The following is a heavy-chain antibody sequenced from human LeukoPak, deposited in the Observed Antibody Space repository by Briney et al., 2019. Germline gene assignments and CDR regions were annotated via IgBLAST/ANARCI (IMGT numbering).Heavy chain of an antibody. CDR2: IYYSGST. CDR3: AAVPLLRDNWNDRSMAFDI. D-gene: IGHD1-1*01. V-gene: IGHV4-30-4*08. J-gene: IGHJ3*02. CDR1: GGSISSGDYY. Sequence: PSQTLSLTCTVSGGSISSGDYYWSWIRHPPGKGLEWIGYIYYSGSTNYNPSLKSRVTISVDTSKNQFSLKLNSVTAADTAVYYCAAVPLLRDNWNDRSMAFDIWGQGTMVTVSS.